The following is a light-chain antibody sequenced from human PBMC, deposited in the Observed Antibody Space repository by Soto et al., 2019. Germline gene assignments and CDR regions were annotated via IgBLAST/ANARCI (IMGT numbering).Light chain of an antibody. CDR1: QSVSNK. V-gene: IGKV3-11*01. CDR3: QEGGTWHT. Sequence: IVLTQSPGTLYLSPGEGATLSCRATQSVSNKLAWYQQKPGRAPKLLIYNTFISAAGIPARFTGSGSGTDFTLTSSSLKPEDFAVYYCQEGGTWHTFGGGTKVEIK. CDR2: NTF. J-gene: IGKJ4*01.